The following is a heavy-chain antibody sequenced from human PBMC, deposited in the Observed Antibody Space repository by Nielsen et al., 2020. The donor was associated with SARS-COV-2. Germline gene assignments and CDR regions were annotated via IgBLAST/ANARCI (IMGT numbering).Heavy chain of an antibody. CDR2: IASSDKTT. Sequence: GESLKISCAASGFTFSTYTMNWVRQAPGKGLEWVSYIASSDKTTYYADSVTGRFTVSRDNAKNSLYLQMSSLRDEDTAVYYCARGMYGMGSYVFDYWGQGTLVTVSS. V-gene: IGHV3-48*02. D-gene: IGHD3-10*01. CDR1: GFTFSTYT. J-gene: IGHJ4*02. CDR3: ARGMYGMGSYVFDY.